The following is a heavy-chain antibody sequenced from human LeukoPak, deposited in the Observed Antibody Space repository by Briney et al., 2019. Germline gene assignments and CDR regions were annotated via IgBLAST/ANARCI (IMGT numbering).Heavy chain of an antibody. CDR1: GYTFTSYG. V-gene: IGHV1-18*01. CDR2: ISAYNGNT. Sequence: AASVKVSYKASGYTFTSYGISWVRQAPGQGLEWMGWISAYNGNTNYAQKLQGRVTMTTDTSTSTAYMELRSLRSDDTAVYYCARVWAPPTYDSSGYYCDYWGQGTLVTVSS. J-gene: IGHJ4*02. CDR3: ARVWAPPTYDSSGYYCDY. D-gene: IGHD3-22*01.